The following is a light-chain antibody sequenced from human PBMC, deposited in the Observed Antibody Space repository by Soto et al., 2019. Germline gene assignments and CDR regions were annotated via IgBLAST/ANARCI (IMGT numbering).Light chain of an antibody. CDR1: SSDVGGYDY. J-gene: IGLJ2*01. CDR3: SSYTVSVAVV. Sequence: QSALTQPASVSGSPGQSITISCTGSSSDVGGYDYVSWYQHQPGKAPKLMIYEVASRPSGVSNRFSGSKSGNTASLTISGLQLEDEAHYYCSSYTVSVAVVFGGGTKLTVL. CDR2: EVA. V-gene: IGLV2-14*01.